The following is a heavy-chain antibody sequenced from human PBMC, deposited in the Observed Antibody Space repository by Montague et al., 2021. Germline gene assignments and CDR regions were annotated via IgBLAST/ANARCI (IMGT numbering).Heavy chain of an antibody. D-gene: IGHD6-19*01. Sequence: SLRLSCAVSGFTVSRNYMSWVRQAPGKGLEWVSVIYTGDMTYYADSVKGRFTISRDNSKNTLHLQMNSLRVEDTAVYYCARDVPYSCDWYQDSWGQGTLVIVSS. J-gene: IGHJ4*02. CDR2: IYTGDMT. CDR3: ARDVPYSCDWYQDS. V-gene: IGHV3-53*01. CDR1: GFTVSRNY.